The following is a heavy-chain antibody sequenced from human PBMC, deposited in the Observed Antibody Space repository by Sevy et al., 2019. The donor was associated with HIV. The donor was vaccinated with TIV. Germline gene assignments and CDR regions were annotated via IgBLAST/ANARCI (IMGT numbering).Heavy chain of an antibody. V-gene: IGHV3-23*01. J-gene: IGHJ4*02. D-gene: IGHD6-19*01. CDR2: ISGSRETT. Sequence: GESLKISCAASGFTFSSYAMDWVRQAPGKGLEWVSTISGSRETTYYADSVKGRFTISRDHSQNTVFLQMNSLRAEDTAVYYCAKRGNGWYELVYWGRGTLVTVSS. CDR1: GFTFSSYA. CDR3: AKRGNGWYELVY.